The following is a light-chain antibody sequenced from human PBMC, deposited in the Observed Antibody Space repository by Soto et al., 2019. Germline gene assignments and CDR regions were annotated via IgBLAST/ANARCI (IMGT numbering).Light chain of an antibody. V-gene: IGKV1-17*01. CDR2: AAS. J-gene: IGKJ1*01. CDR3: LQLNTYPWT. CDR1: QSISNH. Sequence: DIQMTQSPSSLSASVEDRVIITCRASQSISNHLNWYQQKPGKAPKRLIYAASTLQSGVPSRFSGSGSGTEFTLTISSLQPEDVATYYCLQLNTYPWTFGQGTKVDIK.